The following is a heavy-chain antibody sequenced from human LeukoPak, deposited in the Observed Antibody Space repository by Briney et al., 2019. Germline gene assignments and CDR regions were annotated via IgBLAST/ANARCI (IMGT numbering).Heavy chain of an antibody. D-gene: IGHD6-19*01. CDR2: IYSDDSR. CDR3: ARSDYTSGWYFYY. V-gene: IGHV3-53*01. Sequence: GGSLRLSCAASGFTVSGTFKSWVRQAPGKGLEWVSIIYSDDSRYSADSVKGRFTISRDNSKNTLYLQMNSLRAEDTAVYYCARSDYTSGWYFYYWGQGTLVTVSS. CDR1: GFTVSGTF. J-gene: IGHJ4*02.